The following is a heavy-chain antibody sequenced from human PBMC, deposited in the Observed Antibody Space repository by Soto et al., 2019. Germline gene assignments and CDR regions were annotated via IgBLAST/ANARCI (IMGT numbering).Heavy chain of an antibody. CDR1: GFTFSSYW. CDR3: ARGPSGSYASGDY. J-gene: IGHJ4*02. D-gene: IGHD3-10*01. CDR2: IKQDGSEK. V-gene: IGHV3-7*01. Sequence: EVQLVESGGGLVQPGGSLRLSCAASGFTFSSYWMSWVRQAPGKGLEWVANIKQDGSEKYYVDSVKGRFTISRDNAKNSLYLQMNSLRAEDTAVYYCARGPSGSYASGDYWGQGTLVTVSS.